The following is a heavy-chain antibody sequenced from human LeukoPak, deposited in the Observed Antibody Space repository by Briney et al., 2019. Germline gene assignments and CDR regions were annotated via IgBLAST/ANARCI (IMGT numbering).Heavy chain of an antibody. Sequence: GGSLRLSCAASEFTFSSYNMNWVRQAPGKGLEWVSSISSSSDYIYYADSVKGRFTISRDNAKNSLYLQMNSLRAEDTAVYYCARGATGDCSGGSCYSGDYYYMDVWGKGTTVTISS. J-gene: IGHJ6*03. CDR2: ISSSSDYI. V-gene: IGHV3-21*01. CDR3: ARGATGDCSGGSCYSGDYYYMDV. CDR1: EFTFSSYN. D-gene: IGHD2-15*01.